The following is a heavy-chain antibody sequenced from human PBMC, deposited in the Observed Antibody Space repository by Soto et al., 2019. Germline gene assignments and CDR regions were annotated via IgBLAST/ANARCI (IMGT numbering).Heavy chain of an antibody. J-gene: IGHJ3*02. CDR3: ARDLLTIVVVPAANIHDI. CDR1: GFTFSSYG. CDR2: IWYDGSNK. V-gene: IGHV3-33*01. Sequence: QVQLVESGGGVVQPGRSLRLSCAASGFTFSSYGMHWVRQAPGKGLEWVAVIWYDGSNKYYADSVKGRFTISRDNSKNTLYMQMNSLRAEDTAVYYCARDLLTIVVVPAANIHDIWGQGTMVTVSS. D-gene: IGHD2-2*01.